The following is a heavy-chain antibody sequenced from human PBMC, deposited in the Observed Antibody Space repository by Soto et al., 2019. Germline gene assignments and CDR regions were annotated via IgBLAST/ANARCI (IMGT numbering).Heavy chain of an antibody. CDR3: AKVRGGNDVRYYSYGMDV. V-gene: IGHV3-30*18. D-gene: IGHD1-1*01. CDR1: GFTFSSYG. Sequence: QVQLVESGGGVVQPGRSLRLSCAASGFTFSSYGMHWVRQAPGKGLEWVAVISYDGSNTYYADSVKGRFTISLNNCKNTMYLQMTSRRAEDTAVYYCAKVRGGNDVRYYSYGMDVWCQGTTFTVAS. CDR2: ISYDGSNT. J-gene: IGHJ6*02.